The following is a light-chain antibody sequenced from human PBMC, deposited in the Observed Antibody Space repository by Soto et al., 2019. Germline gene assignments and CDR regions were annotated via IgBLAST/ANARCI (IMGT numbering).Light chain of an antibody. CDR1: QGVGNN. CDR3: QQYENWPQLT. V-gene: IGKV3D-15*01. J-gene: IGKJ4*01. CDR2: GAS. Sequence: EIVMTQSPATLSVSPGDSATLSCRASQGVGNNLAWFQQKPGQAPRLLIYGASTRATGIPARFSGTGSGTEFTLTISSLRSEDFAVYYCQQYENWPQLTFGGGTKVEIK.